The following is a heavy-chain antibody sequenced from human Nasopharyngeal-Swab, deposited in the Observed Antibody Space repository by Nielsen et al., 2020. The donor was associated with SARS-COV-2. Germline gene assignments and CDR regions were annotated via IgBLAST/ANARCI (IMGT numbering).Heavy chain of an antibody. J-gene: IGHJ3*02. V-gene: IGHV3-21*01. Sequence: GESLKISCAASGFTFSSYSMNWVRQAPGKGLEWVSSISSSSSYIYYADSVKGRFTISRDNAKNSLYLQMNSLRAEDTAVYYCARDQSGSYHKAFDIWGQGTVVTVSS. CDR1: GFTFSSYS. CDR2: ISSSSSYI. D-gene: IGHD1-26*01. CDR3: ARDQSGSYHKAFDI.